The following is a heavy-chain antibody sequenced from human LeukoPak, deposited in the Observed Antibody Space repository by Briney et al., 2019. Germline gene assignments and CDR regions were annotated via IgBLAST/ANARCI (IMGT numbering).Heavy chain of an antibody. CDR3: ATSSSAVYSSGYYFDY. J-gene: IGHJ4*02. CDR1: GGSFGGYY. CDR2: INHSGST. D-gene: IGHD3-22*01. Sequence: SETLSLTCAVYGGSFGGYYWTWTRQSPGKGPEWIGEINHSGSTNYNPSLKGRVFMSVDTAKNQFSLKLNSVSAADTAVYYCATSSSAVYSSGYYFDYWGQGTLVTVSS. V-gene: IGHV4-34*01.